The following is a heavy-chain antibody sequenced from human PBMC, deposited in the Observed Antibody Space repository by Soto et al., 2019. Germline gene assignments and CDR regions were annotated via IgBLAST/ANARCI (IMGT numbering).Heavy chain of an antibody. CDR1: RGSLSTDY. D-gene: IGHD3-10*01. V-gene: IGHV4-34*01. CDR3: ARVRSGDYFDY. CDR2: INHSGRR. J-gene: IGHJ4*02. Sequence: PSETLSLTCAVYRGSLSTDYWSWIRQSPGKGLEWIGEINHSGRRHYNPSLKSRLTISVDTSKNQFSLKLSSVTAADTAVYYCARVRSGDYFDYWGQGTLVTVAS.